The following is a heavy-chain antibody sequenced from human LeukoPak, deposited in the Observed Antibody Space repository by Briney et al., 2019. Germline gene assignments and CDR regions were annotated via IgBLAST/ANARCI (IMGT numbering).Heavy chain of an antibody. CDR3: ARANPLYCSSTTCLFDY. CDR2: INPNSGDT. J-gene: IGHJ4*01. Sequence: ASVKVSCKASGYTFTRYYMHWVRQAPGQGFEWMGWINPNSGDTNYAQKFQGRVTMTRDTSISTAHMELSRLRSDDTAVYYCARANPLYCSSTTCLFDYWGHGPLVTVSS. CDR1: GYTFTRYY. V-gene: IGHV1-2*02. D-gene: IGHD2-2*01.